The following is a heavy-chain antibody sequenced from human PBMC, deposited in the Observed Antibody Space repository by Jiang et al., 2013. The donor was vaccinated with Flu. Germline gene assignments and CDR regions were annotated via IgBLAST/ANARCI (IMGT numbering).Heavy chain of an antibody. D-gene: IGHD2-15*01. Sequence: VQLVESGGGVVRPGGSLRLSCAASGFSFNYYRMFWVRQAPGKGLEWVSSIWHDGTNTKYAESVRGRFSISRDNSKNXLYLDMNSLRPDDTAIYFCATLRGSAFDTYLMDSWGQGALVSVSS. CDR2: IWHDGTNT. J-gene: IGHJ5*01. CDR1: GFSFNYYR. V-gene: IGHV3-30*02. CDR3: ATLRGSAFDTYLMDS.